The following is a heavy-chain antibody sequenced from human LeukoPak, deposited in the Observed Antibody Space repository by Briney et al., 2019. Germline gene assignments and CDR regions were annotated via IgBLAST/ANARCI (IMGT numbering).Heavy chain of an antibody. CDR2: MNPNSGNT. D-gene: IGHD6-6*01. Sequence: ASVKVSCKASGYTFTSYDINWVRQATGPGLGWMGWMNPNSGNTGYAQKFQGRVTMTRNTSISTAYMELSSLRSEDTAVYYCAREGSIAARRYYYYYMDVWGKGTTVTVSS. V-gene: IGHV1-8*01. J-gene: IGHJ6*03. CDR1: GYTFTSYD. CDR3: AREGSIAARRYYYYYMDV.